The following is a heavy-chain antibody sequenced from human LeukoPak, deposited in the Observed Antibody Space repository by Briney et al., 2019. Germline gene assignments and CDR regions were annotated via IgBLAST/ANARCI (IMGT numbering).Heavy chain of an antibody. CDR2: INPNSGGT. D-gene: IGHD3-9*01. V-gene: IGHV1-2*02. CDR1: GYTFTGYY. Sequence: ASVKVSCKASGYTFTGYYMHWVRQAPGQGLEWMGWINPNSGGTNYAQKFQGRVTMTRDTSISTAYMELSRLRSDDTAVYYCARVRYYDILTGHRYYFDYWGQGTLVTVSS. J-gene: IGHJ4*02. CDR3: ARVRYYDILTGHRYYFDY.